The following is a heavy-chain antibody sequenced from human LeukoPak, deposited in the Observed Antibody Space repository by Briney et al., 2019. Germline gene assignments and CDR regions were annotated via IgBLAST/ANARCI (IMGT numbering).Heavy chain of an antibody. D-gene: IGHD6-13*01. CDR2: IIPILGIA. J-gene: IGHJ4*02. Sequence: SGKPSCTAAGGTFASYAIIWVRQAPGQRLEWRGRIIPILGIANYAEKFQGRVTVTADKPTSTAYMELRSLRSDDTAVYYCAREPRQYTSSWSFWGQGTPVTVSS. CDR3: AREPRQYTSSWSF. CDR1: GGTFASYA. V-gene: IGHV1-69*04.